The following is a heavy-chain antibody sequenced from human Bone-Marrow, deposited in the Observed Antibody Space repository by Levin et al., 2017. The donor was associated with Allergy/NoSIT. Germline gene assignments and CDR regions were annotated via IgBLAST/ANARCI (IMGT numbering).Heavy chain of an antibody. Sequence: GESLKISCAASGFTFRSYWITWVRQAPGKGLEWVANTNQDGSQKYYVDSVKGRFTISRDNAKNSLFLQMNGLRAEDTAVYYCARDGLGSSGEDAFDVWGQGTMVTVSS. CDR1: GFTFRSYW. CDR3: ARDGLGSSGEDAFDV. J-gene: IGHJ3*01. CDR2: TNQDGSQK. D-gene: IGHD6-19*01. V-gene: IGHV3-7*01.